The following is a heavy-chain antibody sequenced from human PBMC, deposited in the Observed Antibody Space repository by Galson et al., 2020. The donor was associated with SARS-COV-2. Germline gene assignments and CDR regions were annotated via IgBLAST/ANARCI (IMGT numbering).Heavy chain of an antibody. J-gene: IGHJ6*02. CDR2: IVVGSGNT. Sequence: SVKVSCKASGFTFTSSAVQWVRQARGQRLEWIGWIVVGSGNTNYAQKFQERVTITRDMSTSTAYMELSSLRSEDTAVYYCAAVYYGSGIDYYYGMDVWGQGTTVTVSS. CDR1: GFTFTSSA. CDR3: AAVYYGSGIDYYYGMDV. V-gene: IGHV1-58*01. D-gene: IGHD3-10*01.